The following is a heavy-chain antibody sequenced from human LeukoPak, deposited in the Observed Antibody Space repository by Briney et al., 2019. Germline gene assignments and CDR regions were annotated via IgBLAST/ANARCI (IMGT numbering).Heavy chain of an antibody. J-gene: IGHJ4*02. D-gene: IGHD6-13*01. CDR2: INPNSGGT. V-gene: IGHV1-2*02. CDR3: ARAWGVTIAAAGTNDY. CDR1: GYTFTGYY. Sequence: GASVKVSCKASGYTFTGYYMHWVRQAPGQGLEWMGWINPNSGGTNYAQKFQGRVTMTRDTSISTAYMELSRLRSDDTAVYYCARAWGVTIAAAGTNDYWGQGTLVTVSS.